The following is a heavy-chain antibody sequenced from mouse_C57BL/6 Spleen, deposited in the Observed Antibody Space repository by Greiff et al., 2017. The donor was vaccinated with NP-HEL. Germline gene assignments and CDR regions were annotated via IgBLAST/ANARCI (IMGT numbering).Heavy chain of an antibody. CDR3: ARSGGNGNYPFGD. J-gene: IGHJ2*01. Sequence: QVQLQQPGAELVMPGASVKLSCKASGYTFTSYWMHWVKQRPGQGLEWIGEIDPSDSYTNYNQQFKGKSTLTVDKSSSTAYMQLSSLASEDSAVYYCARSGGNGNYPFGDGGKGTTLTVSS. D-gene: IGHD2-1*01. V-gene: IGHV1-69*01. CDR1: GYTFTSYW. CDR2: IDPSDSYT.